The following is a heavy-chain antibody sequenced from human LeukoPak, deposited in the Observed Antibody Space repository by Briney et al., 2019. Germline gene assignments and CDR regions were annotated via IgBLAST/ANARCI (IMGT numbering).Heavy chain of an antibody. CDR2: ISASGVST. CDR3: AKDREPGAA. V-gene: IGHV3-23*01. Sequence: PGGPLRLSCVASGFTFSDYSMSWVRQAPGKGLEWVSGISASGVSTYYADSVKGRFTTSRDNSKNTLYLQMDSLRADDTAIYYCAKDREPGAAWGQGTLVTVSS. J-gene: IGHJ5*02. CDR1: GFTFSDYS. D-gene: IGHD7-27*01.